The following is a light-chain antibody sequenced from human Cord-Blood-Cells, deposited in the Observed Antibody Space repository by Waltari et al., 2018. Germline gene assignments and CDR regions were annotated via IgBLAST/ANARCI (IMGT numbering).Light chain of an antibody. Sequence: QSALTQPAPVSGSPGQSITISCPGTTSALGGYNYLPWYQQHPGKAPKLMIYDVSKRPSGVSNRFSGSKSGNTASLTISGLQAEDEADYYCSSYTSSSTWVFGGGTKLTVL. CDR2: DVS. J-gene: IGLJ3*02. V-gene: IGLV2-14*01. CDR1: TSALGGYNY. CDR3: SSYTSSSTWV.